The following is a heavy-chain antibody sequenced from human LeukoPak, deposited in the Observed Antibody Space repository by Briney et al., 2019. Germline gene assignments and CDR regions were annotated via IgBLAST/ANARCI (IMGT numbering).Heavy chain of an antibody. CDR3: ATDRGYYYDSSGYYDPFDY. V-gene: IGHV3-23*01. CDR2: ISGSGDNR. Sequence: GGSLRLSCAASGFTFSSHAMSWVRQAPGKGLEWVSSISGSGDNRNYADSVKGRFTISRDNSKSTLYLEMNSLRSEDTAVYYCATDRGYYYDSSGYYDPFDYWGQGTLVTASS. CDR1: GFTFSSHA. J-gene: IGHJ4*02. D-gene: IGHD3-22*01.